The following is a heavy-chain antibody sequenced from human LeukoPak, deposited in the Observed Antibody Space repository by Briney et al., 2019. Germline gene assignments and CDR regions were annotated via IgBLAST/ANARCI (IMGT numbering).Heavy chain of an antibody. CDR2: INHSGST. Sequence: PSETLSLTCAVYGGSFSGYYWSWIRQPPGKGLEWIGEINHSGSTNYNPSLKSRVTISVDTSKNQFSLKLSSVTAADTAVYYCARAPGYCSSTSCYMFYFDYWGQGTLVTVSS. CDR1: GGSFSGYY. V-gene: IGHV4-34*01. J-gene: IGHJ4*02. D-gene: IGHD2-2*02. CDR3: ARAPGYCSSTSCYMFYFDY.